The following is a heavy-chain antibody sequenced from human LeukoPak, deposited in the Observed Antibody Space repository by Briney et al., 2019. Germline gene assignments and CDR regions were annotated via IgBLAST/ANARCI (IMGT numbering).Heavy chain of an antibody. CDR2: ISGSGGST. D-gene: IGHD3-10*01. Sequence: PSETLSLTCTVSGGSISSSSYYWGWIRQPPGKGLEWVSAISGSGGSTYYADSVKGRFTISRDNSKNTLYLQMNSLRAEDTAVYYCAKTLVPGPDYWGQGTLVTVSS. CDR1: GGSISSSSYY. V-gene: IGHV3-23*01. CDR3: AKTLVPGPDY. J-gene: IGHJ4*02.